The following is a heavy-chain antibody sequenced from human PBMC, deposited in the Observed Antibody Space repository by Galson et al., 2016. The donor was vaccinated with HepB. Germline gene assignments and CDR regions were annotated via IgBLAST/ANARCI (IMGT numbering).Heavy chain of an antibody. D-gene: IGHD3-22*01. J-gene: IGHJ4*02. Sequence: SVKVSCKVSGYSLSKLSIHWVRQAPEKGLEYMGAFDPEDGTVYAQKWQGRVTMTGDTSTDTAHMELNNLRSEDTAVYYCASDYYDNSGTYYSFDSWGQGTLAIVSS. CDR1: GYSLSKLS. CDR2: FDPEDGT. CDR3: ASDYYDNSGTYYSFDS. V-gene: IGHV1-24*01.